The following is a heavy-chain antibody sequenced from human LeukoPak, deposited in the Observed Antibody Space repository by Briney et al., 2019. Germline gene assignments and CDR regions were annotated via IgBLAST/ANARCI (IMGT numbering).Heavy chain of an antibody. Sequence: PSETLSLTCTVSGGSISSYYWSWLRQPPGKGLEWIGYIYYSGSTNYNPSLKSRVTISVDTSKNQFSLKLSSVTAADTAVYYGARASRATSGFDIWGQGTMVTVSS. CDR1: GGSISSYY. CDR3: ARASRATSGFDI. CDR2: IYYSGST. J-gene: IGHJ3*02. D-gene: IGHD1-26*01. V-gene: IGHV4-59*01.